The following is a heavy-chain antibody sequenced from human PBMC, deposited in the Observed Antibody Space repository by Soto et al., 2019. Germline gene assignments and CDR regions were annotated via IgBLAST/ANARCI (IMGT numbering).Heavy chain of an antibody. V-gene: IGHV3-21*06. CDR1: GFTFTRYR. CDR3: ARESEDLTANFDY. Sequence: LRLSCAASGFTFTRYRMNWVRQAAGKGLAWVSSISRTTNHIYYGDSMKGRFTISRDNAKNSLYLEMNSVRAEDTAVYYCARESEDLTANFDYWGQGTLVTGSS. CDR2: ISRTTNHI. J-gene: IGHJ4*02.